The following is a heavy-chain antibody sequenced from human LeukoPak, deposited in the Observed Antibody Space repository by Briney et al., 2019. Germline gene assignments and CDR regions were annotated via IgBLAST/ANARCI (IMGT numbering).Heavy chain of an antibody. Sequence: SQTLSLTCTVSGGSISSGGYYWSWVRQHPGKGLEWIGYIYYSGSTYYNPSLKSRVTISVDTSKNQFSLKLSSVTAAETAVYSCARSQENILEMDWGQGTLVTVSS. CDR2: IYYSGST. V-gene: IGHV4-31*03. CDR3: ARSQENILEMD. D-gene: IGHD5-12*01. J-gene: IGHJ4*02. CDR1: GGSISSGGYY.